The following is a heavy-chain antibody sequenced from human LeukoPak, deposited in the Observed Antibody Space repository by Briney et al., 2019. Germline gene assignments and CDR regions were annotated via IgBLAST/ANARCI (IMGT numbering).Heavy chain of an antibody. D-gene: IGHD6-19*01. J-gene: IGHJ4*02. Sequence: PGGSLRLSGAAPGFPFSSYSMTWFRQAPGKGLGWVSYFSSSSSTIYYADSVKGRFTISRDNAKNSLYLQMNSLRAEDTAVYYCARERITPEVIAVGFDYWGQGTLVTVSS. V-gene: IGHV3-48*04. CDR3: ARERITPEVIAVGFDY. CDR2: FSSSSSTI. CDR1: GFPFSSYS.